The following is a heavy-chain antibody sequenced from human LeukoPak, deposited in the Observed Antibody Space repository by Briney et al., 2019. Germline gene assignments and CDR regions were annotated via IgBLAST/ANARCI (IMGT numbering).Heavy chain of an antibody. V-gene: IGHV5-51*01. D-gene: IGHD6-19*01. CDR2: IYPGDSDT. CDR3: ARRITVTGTNYGMDV. J-gene: IGHJ6*02. Sequence: GESLKISCKGSGYSFTSYWIGWVRQMPGKSLEWMGIIYPGDSDTRYSPSFQGQVTISADKSISTAYLQWSSLKASDTAMYYCARRITVTGTNYGMDVWGQGTTVTVSS. CDR1: GYSFTSYW.